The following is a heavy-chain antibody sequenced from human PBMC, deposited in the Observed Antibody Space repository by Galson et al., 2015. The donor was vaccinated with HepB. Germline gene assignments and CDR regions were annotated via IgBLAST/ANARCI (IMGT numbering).Heavy chain of an antibody. D-gene: IGHD3-10*01. CDR2: VTGGVGST. CDR1: GFTFSSYA. Sequence: SLRLSCAASGFTFSSYAMTWVRQAPGKGLEWVSAVTGGVGSTYYADSVMGRFTISRDNSKNTLYMQMNSLRAEDTSVHYCAKVAVPPGEFAIDYWGQGTLVTVSS. J-gene: IGHJ4*02. V-gene: IGHV3-23*01. CDR3: AKVAVPPGEFAIDY.